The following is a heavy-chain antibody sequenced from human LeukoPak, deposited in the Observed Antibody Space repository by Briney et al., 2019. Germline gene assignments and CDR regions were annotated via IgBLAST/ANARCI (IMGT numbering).Heavy chain of an antibody. D-gene: IGHD3-22*01. Sequence: GGSLRLSCAASEFTFSNYGMHWVRQAPGKGLELVAGISSDGSEEYYADSVEGRFTISRDNPKNTLYLEMNSLRAEDTAAYYCAKGDSGFYFYFDYWGQGTLVTVSS. CDR1: EFTFSNYG. J-gene: IGHJ4*02. CDR2: ISSDGSEE. CDR3: AKGDSGFYFYFDY. V-gene: IGHV3-30*18.